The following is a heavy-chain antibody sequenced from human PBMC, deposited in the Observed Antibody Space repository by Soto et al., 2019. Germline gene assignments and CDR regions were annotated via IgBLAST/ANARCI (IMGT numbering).Heavy chain of an antibody. Sequence: GGSLRLSCAASGFSFSISPMHWVRQAPGKGPEWVALISYDGTNKFYADSVKGRFTISRDNSKSTLYLQVDSLRPEDAAVYYCARDPKTSGGQHWAFNYFDTWGQGTLVTVSS. CDR2: ISYDGTNK. J-gene: IGHJ5*02. CDR1: GFSFSISP. V-gene: IGHV3-30-3*01. CDR3: ARDPKTSGGQHWAFNYFDT. D-gene: IGHD7-27*01.